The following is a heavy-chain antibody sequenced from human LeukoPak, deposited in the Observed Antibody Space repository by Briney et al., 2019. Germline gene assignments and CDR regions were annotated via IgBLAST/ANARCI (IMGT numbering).Heavy chain of an antibody. CDR1: GGSISSYY. V-gene: IGHV4-59*01. CDR3: ARGRLNVATTHYYYYGMDV. J-gene: IGHJ6*02. D-gene: IGHD5-12*01. Sequence: PSETLSLTCTVSGGSISSYYWSWIRQPPGKGLEWIGYIYYSGSTNHNPSLKSRVTISVDTSKNQFSLKLSSVTAADTAVYYCARGRLNVATTHYYYYGMDVWGQGTTVTVSS. CDR2: IYYSGST.